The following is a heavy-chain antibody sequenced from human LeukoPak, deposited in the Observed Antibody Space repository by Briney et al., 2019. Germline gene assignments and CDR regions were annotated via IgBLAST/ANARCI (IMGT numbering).Heavy chain of an antibody. Sequence: SETLSLTCTVSGGSISSYYWSWIRQPPGKGLEWIGEINHSGSTNYNPSLKSRVTISVDTSKNQFSLKLSSVTAADTAVYYCARVSRSMVDVWGKGTTVTISS. D-gene: IGHD5-24*01. V-gene: IGHV4-34*01. J-gene: IGHJ6*04. CDR1: GGSISSYY. CDR2: INHSGST. CDR3: ARVSRSMVDV.